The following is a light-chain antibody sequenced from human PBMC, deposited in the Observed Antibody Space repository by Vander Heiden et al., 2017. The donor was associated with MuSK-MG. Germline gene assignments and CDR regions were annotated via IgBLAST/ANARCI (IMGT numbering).Light chain of an antibody. J-gene: IGKJ1*01. V-gene: IGKV1-39*01. CDR2: ASS. Sequence: DIQMTQSPSSLAASVGDRVTNTCRASQSISSYLNWYQQDPGNAPLLLISASSCLQSGVPSRFSGSGSGSDFTLTISRLQPEDFASYYCHQSYSTPTFGQGTKVEIK. CDR1: QSISSY. CDR3: HQSYSTPT.